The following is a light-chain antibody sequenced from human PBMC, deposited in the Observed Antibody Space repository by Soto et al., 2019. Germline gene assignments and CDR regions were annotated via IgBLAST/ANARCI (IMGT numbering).Light chain of an antibody. V-gene: IGLV2-8*01. J-gene: IGLJ1*01. CDR1: SSDVGGYNF. Sequence: QSALTQPASVSGSPGQSITISCTGTSSDVGGYNFVSWYQQHSDKAPKLMIYEVSKRPSGVPDRFSGSKSGNTASLTVSGLQAEDEADYYCSSYAGSTYVFGTGTQLTVL. CDR2: EVS. CDR3: SSYAGSTYV.